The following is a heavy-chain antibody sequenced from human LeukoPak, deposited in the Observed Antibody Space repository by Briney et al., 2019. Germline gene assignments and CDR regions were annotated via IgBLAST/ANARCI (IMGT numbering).Heavy chain of an antibody. CDR1: GGSFSGYY. V-gene: IGHV4-34*01. D-gene: IGHD2-8*01. J-gene: IGHJ4*02. CDR2: IYHSGST. Sequence: PSETLSLTCAVYGGSFSGYYWSWIRQPPGKGLEWIGSIYHSGSTYYNPSLKSRVTISVDTSKNQFSLKLSSVTAADTAVYFCARQEANDPGDYWGQGTLVTVSS. CDR3: ARQEANDPGDY.